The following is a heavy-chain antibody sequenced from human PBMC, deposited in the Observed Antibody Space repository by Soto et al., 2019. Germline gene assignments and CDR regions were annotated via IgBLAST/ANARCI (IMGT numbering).Heavy chain of an antibody. CDR1: GFTFSSYA. Sequence: PGGSLRLSCAASGFTFSSYAMHWVRQAPGKGLEWVAVISYDGSNKYYADSVKGRFTISRDNSKNTLYLQMNSLRAEDTAVYYCARSPHDLLIWFDPWGQGTLVTVSS. CDR2: ISYDGSNK. V-gene: IGHV3-30-3*01. J-gene: IGHJ5*02. CDR3: ARSPHDLLIWFDP. D-gene: IGHD3-10*01.